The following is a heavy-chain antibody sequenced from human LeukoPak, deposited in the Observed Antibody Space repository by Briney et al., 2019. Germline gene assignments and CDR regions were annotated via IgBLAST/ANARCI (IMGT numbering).Heavy chain of an antibody. V-gene: IGHV3-30*18. CDR1: GFTFSSYG. CDR3: AKEVQLPLLYYGMDV. Sequence: GRSLRLSCAASGFTFSSYGMHWVRQAPGKELEWVAVISYDGSNKYYADSVKGRFTISRDNSKNTLYLQMNSLRAEDTAVYYCAKEVQLPLLYYGMDVWGQGTTVTVSS. J-gene: IGHJ6*02. CDR2: ISYDGSNK. D-gene: IGHD6-13*01.